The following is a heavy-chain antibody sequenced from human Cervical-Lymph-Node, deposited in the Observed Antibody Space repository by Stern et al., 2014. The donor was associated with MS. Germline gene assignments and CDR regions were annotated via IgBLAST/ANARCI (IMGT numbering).Heavy chain of an antibody. D-gene: IGHD3-9*01. CDR1: GDSISSSTYY. CDR2: VYYSGST. Sequence: QVQLQESGPGLVMPSETLSLTCTVSGDSISSSTYYWGWIRQPPGKGLEWIGNVYYSGSTYQKPSLKSRVTIAVDTPKNQFSLKLSSVTAADTAVYYCATERKYDTVNGFYLSYYGMDVWGQGTTVIVSS. J-gene: IGHJ6*02. CDR3: ATERKYDTVNGFYLSYYGMDV. V-gene: IGHV4-39*02.